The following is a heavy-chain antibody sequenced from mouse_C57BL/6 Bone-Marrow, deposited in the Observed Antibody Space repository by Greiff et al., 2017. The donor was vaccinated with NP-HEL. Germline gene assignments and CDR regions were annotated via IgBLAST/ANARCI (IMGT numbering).Heavy chain of an antibody. D-gene: IGHD3-2*02. J-gene: IGHJ3*01. V-gene: IGHV1-36*01. CDR2: VYPYNGGT. Sequence: EVKLMESGPVLVKPGPSVKISCKASGFTFTDYYMHWVKQSHGKSLEWIGLVYPYNGGTSYNPTFKGKATLTVDNSSSPAYMELNSLPSEDSAVYYRAKDSSGYFWFAYWGQGTLVTVSA. CDR3: AKDSSGYFWFAY. CDR1: GFTFTDYY.